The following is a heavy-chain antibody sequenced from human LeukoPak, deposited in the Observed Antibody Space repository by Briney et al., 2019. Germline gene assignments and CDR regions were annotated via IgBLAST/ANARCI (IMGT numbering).Heavy chain of an antibody. V-gene: IGHV3-73*01. CDR1: GFTFSGSA. J-gene: IGHJ4*02. CDR3: TRRDYYDSSGYYDY. D-gene: IGHD3-22*01. CDR2: IRSKANSYAT. Sequence: GGSLRLSCAASGFTFSGSAMHWARQASGKGLEWVGRIRSKANSYATADAASVKGRFTISRDNSKNTPYLSINSLKTEDTAVYYCTRRDYYDSSGYYDYWGQGTLVTVSS.